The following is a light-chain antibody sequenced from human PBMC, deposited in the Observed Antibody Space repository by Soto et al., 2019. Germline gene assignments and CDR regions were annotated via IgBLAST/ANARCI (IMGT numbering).Light chain of an antibody. CDR2: DVS. Sequence: QSALTQPRSVSGSPGQSVTISCTGTSNDVGGYDYVSWYQQHPGKAPKLIIYDVSKRPSGVPDRFSGSKSGNTASLTISGLQAEDEADYYCSSYAGTYSYVFGTGTKVTVL. CDR1: SNDVGGYDY. V-gene: IGLV2-11*01. J-gene: IGLJ1*01. CDR3: SSYAGTYSYV.